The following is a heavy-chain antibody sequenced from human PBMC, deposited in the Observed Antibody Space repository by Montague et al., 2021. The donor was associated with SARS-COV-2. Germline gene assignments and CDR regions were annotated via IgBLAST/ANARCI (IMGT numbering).Heavy chain of an antibody. D-gene: IGHD6-19*01. V-gene: IGHV3-30*04. CDR3: ARDQWLLFPFDY. CDR2: ISYDGTNK. CDR1: GFSLNTNA. J-gene: IGHJ4*02. Sequence: SLRLSCAVSGFSLNTNAVHWVRQAPGKGLEWVAVISYDGTNKYYEDSVKGRFTISRDNSKNTVYLQMDSLRPEDTAMYYCARDQWLLFPFDYWGQGTLVTVSS.